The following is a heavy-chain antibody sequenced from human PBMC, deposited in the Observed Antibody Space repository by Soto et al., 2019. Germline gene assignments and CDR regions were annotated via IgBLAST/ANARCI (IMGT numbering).Heavy chain of an antibody. CDR2: ISTYNGNT. CDR3: ARTHCISTSCYSPYYYYGMDV. CDR1: GYTFTSYD. Sequence: ASVKVSCKASGYTFTSYDISWVRQAPGQGLEWMGWISTYNGNTNYAQKIQGRVTMTTDTSTSTANIELRSLRSDDTAVYYCARTHCISTSCYSPYYYYGMDVWGQGTTVTVSS. D-gene: IGHD2-2*01. J-gene: IGHJ6*02. V-gene: IGHV1-18*01.